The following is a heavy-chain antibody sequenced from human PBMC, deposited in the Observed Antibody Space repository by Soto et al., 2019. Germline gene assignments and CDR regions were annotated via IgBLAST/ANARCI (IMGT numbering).Heavy chain of an antibody. CDR3: ARGYYDRTGYLFDY. J-gene: IGHJ4*02. CDR2: IYTSGST. CDR1: GGSISSYY. V-gene: IGHV4-4*07. Sequence: QEQLQESGPGLVKPSETLSLTCTVSGGSISSYYWSWIRQPAGKGLEWIGRIYTSGSTNYNPSLKSRVTMSVDTSKNHFSLKLSSVTAADTAVYYCARGYYDRTGYLFDYWGQGTLVTVSS. D-gene: IGHD3-22*01.